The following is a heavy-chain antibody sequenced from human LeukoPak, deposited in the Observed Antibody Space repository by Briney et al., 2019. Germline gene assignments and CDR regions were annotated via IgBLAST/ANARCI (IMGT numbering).Heavy chain of an antibody. D-gene: IGHD1-26*01. CDR2: ISGSGGST. V-gene: IGHV3-23*01. CDR3: AKRIVGATTAYFDY. J-gene: IGHJ4*02. CDR1: GFTFSSYG. Sequence: GASLRLSCVASGFTFSSYGMSWVRQAPGKGPEWVSAISGSGGSTYYADSVKGRFTISRDNSKNTLYLQMSSLRAEDTAVYYCAKRIVGATTAYFDYWGQGTLVTVSS.